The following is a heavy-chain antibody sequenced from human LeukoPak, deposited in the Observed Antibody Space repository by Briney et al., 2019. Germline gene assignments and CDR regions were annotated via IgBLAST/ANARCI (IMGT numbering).Heavy chain of an antibody. CDR3: ARSSTYYYDSSGYYAGGFDY. CDR1: GRSIISYY. Sequence: PTETLSLTCTVPGRSIISYYWGSIRQPAGKGLELIGPIYTSGSTNDNPSLKSRVTMSVDTSKSQFSLKLSSVTAADTAVYYCARSSTYYYDSSGYYAGGFDYWGQGTLVTVSS. D-gene: IGHD3-22*01. J-gene: IGHJ4*02. CDR2: IYTSGST. V-gene: IGHV4-4*07.